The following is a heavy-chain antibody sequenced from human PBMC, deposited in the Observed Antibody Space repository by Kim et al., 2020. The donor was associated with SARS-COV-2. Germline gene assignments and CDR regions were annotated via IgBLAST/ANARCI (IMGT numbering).Heavy chain of an antibody. CDR3: AREGNVLLWFGGRRLMGY. CDR2: IYSGGST. D-gene: IGHD3-10*01. Sequence: GGSLRLSCAASGFTVSSNYMSWVRQAPGKGLEWVSVIYSGGSTYYADSVKGRFTISSDNSKNTMYLQMNSLRAEDTAVYYCAREGNVLLWFGGRRLMGYWGQGTLVTVSS. J-gene: IGHJ4*02. V-gene: IGHV3-53*01. CDR1: GFTVSSNY.